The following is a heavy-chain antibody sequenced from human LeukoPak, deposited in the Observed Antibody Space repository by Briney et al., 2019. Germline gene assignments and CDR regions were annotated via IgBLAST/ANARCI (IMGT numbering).Heavy chain of an antibody. D-gene: IGHD6-13*01. CDR1: GGSFSGYY. Sequence: SETLSLTCAVYGGSFSGYYWSWIRQPPGKGLEWIGEINHSGSTNYSPSLKSRVTISVDTSKNQFSLKLSSVTAADTAVYYCARGADIAAAGTPNYFDYWGQGTLVTVSS. J-gene: IGHJ4*02. CDR3: ARGADIAAAGTPNYFDY. V-gene: IGHV4-34*01. CDR2: INHSGST.